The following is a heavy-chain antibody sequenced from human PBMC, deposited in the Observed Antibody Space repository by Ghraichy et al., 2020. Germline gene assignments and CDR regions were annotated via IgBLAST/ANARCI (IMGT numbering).Heavy chain of an antibody. D-gene: IGHD4-17*01. CDR3: SKGRASYGELSGDY. J-gene: IGHJ4*02. CDR2: ISGSGEST. CDR1: GFTFSSYA. Sequence: GGSLRLSCAASGFTFSSYAMTWVRQAPGKGLEWVSAISGSGESTYYADSMKGRFTISRDNSENTLYLQMNSLRADDTAVYYCSKGRASYGELSGDYWGQGTLVTVSS. V-gene: IGHV3-23*01.